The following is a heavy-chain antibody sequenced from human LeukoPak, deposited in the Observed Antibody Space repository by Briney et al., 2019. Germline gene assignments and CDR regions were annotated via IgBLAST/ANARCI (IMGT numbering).Heavy chain of an antibody. J-gene: IGHJ6*03. D-gene: IGHD3-3*01. CDR2: ISAYNGNT. V-gene: IGHV1-18*01. Sequence: ASVKVSCKASGYTFTSYGISWVRQAPGQGLEWMGWISAYNGNTNYAPKLQGRVTMTTDTSTSTAYMELRSLRSDDTAVYSCARGNVVEYYDFWSGPLEGYYMDVWGKGTTVTVS. CDR3: ARGNVVEYYDFWSGPLEGYYMDV. CDR1: GYTFTSYG.